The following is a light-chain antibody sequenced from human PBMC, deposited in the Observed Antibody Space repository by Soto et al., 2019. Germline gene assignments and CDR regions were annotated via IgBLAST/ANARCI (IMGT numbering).Light chain of an antibody. CDR1: SSNIGAGYH. Sequence: QSVLTQPPSVSGAPGQRVTISCTGSSSNIGAGYHVHWYQQLPGTAPKLLIYGNSNRPSGVPDRFSGSKSGTPASLAITGLQAEDDADYYCQSYDSSLSGSVFGGGTKLTVL. CDR2: GNS. J-gene: IGLJ3*02. V-gene: IGLV1-40*01. CDR3: QSYDSSLSGSV.